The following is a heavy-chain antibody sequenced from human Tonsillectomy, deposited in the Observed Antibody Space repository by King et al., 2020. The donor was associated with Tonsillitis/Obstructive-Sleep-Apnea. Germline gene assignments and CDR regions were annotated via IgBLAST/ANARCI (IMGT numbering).Heavy chain of an antibody. J-gene: IGHJ4*02. Sequence: VQLVESGAEVKKPGSSVKVSCKASGGTSRRSAITWVRQAPGQGLEWMGGFIPTFRTTNNAQKFQGRVTITADESTNTTYMELSSLTSEDTAVYYCARGAFVAAAGPYFDYWGQGTLVTVSA. CDR2: FIPTFRTT. CDR3: ARGAFVAAAGPYFDY. V-gene: IGHV1-69*01. CDR1: GGTSRRSA. D-gene: IGHD6-13*01.